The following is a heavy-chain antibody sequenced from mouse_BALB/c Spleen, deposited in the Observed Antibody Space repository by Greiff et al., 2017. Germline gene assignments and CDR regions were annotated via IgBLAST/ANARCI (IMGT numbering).Heavy chain of an antibody. Sequence: EGHLVESGGGLVKPGGSLKLSCAASGFTFSSYTMSWVRQTPEKRLEWVATISSGGSYTYYPDSVKGRFTISRDNAKNTLYLQMSSLKSEDTAMYYCTRDSRDYYAMDYWGQGTSVTVSS. CDR1: GFTFSSYT. J-gene: IGHJ4*01. V-gene: IGHV5-6-4*01. CDR3: TRDSRDYYAMDY. CDR2: ISSGGSYT.